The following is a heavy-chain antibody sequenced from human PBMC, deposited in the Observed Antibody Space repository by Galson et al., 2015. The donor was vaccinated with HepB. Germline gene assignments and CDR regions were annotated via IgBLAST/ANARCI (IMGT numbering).Heavy chain of an antibody. Sequence: SVKVSCKASGYTFSSFGISWVRQAPGQGLEWMGWVSAYNGNTNYAQRLQGRVTMTTDTSTSTVYMELRSLRSDDTAVYYCARDLGKVGPIFFDYWGQGSLVTVSS. CDR3: ARDLGKVGPIFFDY. J-gene: IGHJ4*02. V-gene: IGHV1-18*04. D-gene: IGHD1-26*01. CDR2: VSAYNGNT. CDR1: GYTFSSFG.